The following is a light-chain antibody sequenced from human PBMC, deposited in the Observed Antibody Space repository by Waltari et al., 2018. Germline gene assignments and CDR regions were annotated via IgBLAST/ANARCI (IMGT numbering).Light chain of an antibody. CDR1: QSVSRA. CDR3: QHYVRLPAT. Sequence: VLPPSPGSLSSSPGERVTLSCRASQSVSRALAWYQQKPGQAPRLLIFGASNRATGIPDRFSGSGSETDFSLTISRLEPEDFAVYYCQHYVRLPATFGRGTKVEIK. V-gene: IGKV3-20*01. CDR2: GAS. J-gene: IGKJ1*01.